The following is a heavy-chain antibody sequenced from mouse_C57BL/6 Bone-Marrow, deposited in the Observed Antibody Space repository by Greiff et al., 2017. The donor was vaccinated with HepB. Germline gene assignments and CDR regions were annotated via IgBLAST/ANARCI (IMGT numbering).Heavy chain of an antibody. CDR1: GYTFTSYW. Sequence: QVQLQQPGAELVMPGASVKLSCKASGYTFTSYWMHWVKQRPGQGLEWIGEIDPSDSYTNYNQKFKGKSTLTVDKSSSTAYMQLSSLTSEDSAVYYCTREETAQAWYYFDYWGQGTTLTVSS. CDR2: IDPSDSYT. V-gene: IGHV1-69*01. D-gene: IGHD3-2*02. J-gene: IGHJ2*01. CDR3: TREETAQAWYYFDY.